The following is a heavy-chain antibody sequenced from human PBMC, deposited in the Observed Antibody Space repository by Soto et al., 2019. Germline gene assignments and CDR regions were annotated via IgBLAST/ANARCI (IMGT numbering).Heavy chain of an antibody. J-gene: IGHJ2*01. Sequence: EVQLVESGGGLVQPGGSLRLSCAASGFTFRSYDMHWVRQATGKSLEWVSSIGTAGDTYYPGSVKGRFTISREYAKNSLYLQMNSPRAEGTALYYCARGIGVPSYWYVDLWGRGTLVTVSS. V-gene: IGHV3-13*01. CDR3: ARGIGVPSYWYVDL. CDR1: GFTFRSYD. CDR2: IGTAGDT. D-gene: IGHD3-16*01.